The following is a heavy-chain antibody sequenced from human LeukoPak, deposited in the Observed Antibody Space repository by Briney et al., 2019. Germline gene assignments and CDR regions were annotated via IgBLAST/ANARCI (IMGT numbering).Heavy chain of an antibody. Sequence: QNGGSLRLSCAASGFTFSNFAMSWVRQAPGKGLEWVSAISGNGGNTYYTDSVKGRFTISRDNSKNTLHLQMNSLRAEDTAVYYCAKYHVLGNPFDSWGQGTLVTVSS. D-gene: IGHD3-3*02. V-gene: IGHV3-23*01. CDR3: AKYHVLGNPFDS. J-gene: IGHJ5*01. CDR1: GFTFSNFA. CDR2: ISGNGGNT.